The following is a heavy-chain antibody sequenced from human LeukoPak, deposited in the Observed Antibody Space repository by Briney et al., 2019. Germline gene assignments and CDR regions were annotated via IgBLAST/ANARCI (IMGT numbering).Heavy chain of an antibody. V-gene: IGHV3-NL1*01. Sequence: PGRSLRLSCAASGFTFSSYAMHWVRQAPGKGLEWVSVIYSGGTTYYADSVKGRFTISRDNSKNTLYLQMNSLRVEDTAVYYCARGGGGNYRDYWGQGTLVTVSS. J-gene: IGHJ4*02. CDR3: ARGGGGNYRDY. D-gene: IGHD1-26*01. CDR2: IYSGGTT. CDR1: GFTFSSYA.